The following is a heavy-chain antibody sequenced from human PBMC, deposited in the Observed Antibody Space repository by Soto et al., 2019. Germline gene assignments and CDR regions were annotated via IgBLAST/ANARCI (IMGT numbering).Heavy chain of an antibody. Sequence: QVQLQESGPGLVKPSETLSLTCTVSGGSISSYYWSWIRQPPGKGLEWIGYIYYSGSTNYNPSLKSRVTISVDTSKTQFSLKLSSVTAADTAAYYCARGVSLRYFDWANYYYYGMDVWGQGTTVTVSS. CDR3: ARGVSLRYFDWANYYYYGMDV. CDR2: IYYSGST. J-gene: IGHJ6*02. D-gene: IGHD3-9*01. CDR1: GGSISSYY. V-gene: IGHV4-59*01.